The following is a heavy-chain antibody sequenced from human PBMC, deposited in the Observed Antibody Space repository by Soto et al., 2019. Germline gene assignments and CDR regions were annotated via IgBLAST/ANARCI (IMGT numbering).Heavy chain of an antibody. CDR3: AHYSSGRAFDI. V-gene: IGHV4-30-4*01. CDR1: GGSISSGDYY. J-gene: IGHJ3*02. D-gene: IGHD6-19*01. CDR2: IYYSGST. Sequence: QVQLQEAGPGLVKPSQTLSLTCSVSGGSISSGDYYWSWIRQPPGKGREWIGYIYYSGSTYYNPSLTSPVTISVDTSNNQFSLTLSSVTAADTAVYYFAHYSSGRAFDIWGQGTMVTVSS.